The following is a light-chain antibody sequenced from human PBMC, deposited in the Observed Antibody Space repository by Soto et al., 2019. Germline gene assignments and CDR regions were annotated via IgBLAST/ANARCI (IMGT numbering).Light chain of an antibody. Sequence: IQVTDYPSSLSASLGDIVTITCRSSQGIRKDLGWYQQEPGKAPKLLIYTASNLQSGVPSRFSGSGSGTDFTLTISSLQPEDFETYYCLQAYNDPLTFGGGTKVDIK. CDR3: LQAYNDPLT. J-gene: IGKJ4*01. CDR1: QGIRKD. CDR2: TAS. V-gene: IGKV1-6*01.